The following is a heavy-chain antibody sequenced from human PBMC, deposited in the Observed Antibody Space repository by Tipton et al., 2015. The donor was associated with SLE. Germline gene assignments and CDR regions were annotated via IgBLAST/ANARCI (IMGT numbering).Heavy chain of an antibody. J-gene: IGHJ4*02. V-gene: IGHV1-2*02. CDR1: GYTFTGYY. D-gene: IGHD2-15*01. CDR3: AREDVDTHCSVGSCFSLDY. CDR2: INPNSGGT. Sequence: QLVQSGAEVKKPGASVKVSCKASGYTFTGYYMHWVRQAPGQGLEWMGWINPNSGGTNYAQKFQGRVTMTRDTSISTAYMELSRLRSDDTTVYYCAREDVDTHCSVGSCFSLDYWGPGMLVTVSS.